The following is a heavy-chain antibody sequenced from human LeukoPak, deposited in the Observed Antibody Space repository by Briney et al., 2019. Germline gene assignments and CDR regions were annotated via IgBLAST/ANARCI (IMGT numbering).Heavy chain of an antibody. CDR3: ARGPRHYDYVWGSYRTLVYFDY. V-gene: IGHV4-34*01. J-gene: IGHJ4*02. CDR1: GGSFSGYY. CDR2: INNSGST. Sequence: PSETLSLTCAVYGGSFSGYYWSWIRQPPGKGQEWIGEINNSGSTNYNPSLKSRVTISVDTSKNQFSLKLSSVTAADTAVYYCARGPRHYDYVWGSYRTLVYFDYWGQGTLVTVSS. D-gene: IGHD3-16*02.